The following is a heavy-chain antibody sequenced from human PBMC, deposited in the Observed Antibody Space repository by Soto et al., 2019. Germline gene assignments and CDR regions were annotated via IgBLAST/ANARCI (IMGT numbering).Heavy chain of an antibody. CDR1: GFTFSNYG. D-gene: IGHD1-1*01. J-gene: IGHJ4*02. CDR3: ARGPGNDEAIDY. Sequence: QVQVVESGGGVVQPGRSLRLSCATSGFTFSNYGMHWVRQAPGKGLEWVAVIWHDGKNKYYADSVKGRFTISRDNSKNTLFLQMDSLRAEDTAGYDCARGPGNDEAIDYWGQGTLVTVSS. V-gene: IGHV3-33*01. CDR2: IWHDGKNK.